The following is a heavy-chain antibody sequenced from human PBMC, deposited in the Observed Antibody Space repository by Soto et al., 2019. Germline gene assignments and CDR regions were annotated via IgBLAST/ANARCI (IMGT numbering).Heavy chain of an antibody. CDR2: IYYSGST. V-gene: IGHV4-39*01. D-gene: IGHD2-15*01. J-gene: IGHJ1*01. CDR1: GGSISSSSYY. CDR3: AKNPGYCSGGSCYRDEYFQH. Sequence: SETLSLTCTVSGGSISSSSYYWGWIRQPPGKGLEWIGSIYYSGSTYYNPSLKSRVTISVDTSKNQFSLKLSSVTAADTAVYYCAKNPGYCSGGSCYRDEYFQHWGQDTLVTVSS.